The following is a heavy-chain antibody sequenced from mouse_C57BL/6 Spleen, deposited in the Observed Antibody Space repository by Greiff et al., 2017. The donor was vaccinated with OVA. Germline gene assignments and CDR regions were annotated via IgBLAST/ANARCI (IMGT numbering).Heavy chain of an antibody. CDR3: ARTDDYDGIGY. CDR1: GYSITSGYY. CDR2: ISYDGSN. D-gene: IGHD2-4*01. V-gene: IGHV3-6*01. J-gene: IGHJ2*01. Sequence: ESGPGLVKPSQSLSLTCSVTGYSITSGYYWNWIRQFPGNKLEWMGYISYDGSNNYNPSLKNRISITRDTSKNQFFLKLNSVTTEDTATYYCARTDDYDGIGYWGQGTTLTVSS.